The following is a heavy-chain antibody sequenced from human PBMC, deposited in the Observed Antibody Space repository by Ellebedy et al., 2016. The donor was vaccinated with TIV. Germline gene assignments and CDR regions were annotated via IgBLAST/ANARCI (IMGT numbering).Heavy chain of an antibody. D-gene: IGHD6-13*01. CDR1: GGPFSSYA. CDR3: ARDRDSSSWYFGGYYYYGMDV. V-gene: IGHV1-69*04. CDR2: IIPILGLA. Sequence: AASVKVSCKASGGPFSSYAISWVRQAPGQGLEWMGRIIPILGLANYAQKFQGRVTITADKSTSTAYMELSSLRSEDTAVYYRARDRDSSSWYFGGYYYYGMDVWGQGTTVTVSS. J-gene: IGHJ6*02.